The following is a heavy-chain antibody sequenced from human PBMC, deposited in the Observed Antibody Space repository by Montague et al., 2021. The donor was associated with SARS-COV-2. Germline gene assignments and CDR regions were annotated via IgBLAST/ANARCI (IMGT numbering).Heavy chain of an antibody. Sequence: SETLSLTCTVSGDSISTGRHSWNWIRQPPGKRLVWVGFLFHSSRSNYNPSLESRVTMSIDTSNSQFSLTLTSVTAADTAVYYCARSCVAVSATSLLESWGQGALVIVSS. J-gene: IGHJ1*01. CDR1: GDSISTGRHS. CDR2: LFHSSRS. V-gene: IGHV4-61*01. CDR3: ARSCVAVSATSLLES. D-gene: IGHD3-3*01.